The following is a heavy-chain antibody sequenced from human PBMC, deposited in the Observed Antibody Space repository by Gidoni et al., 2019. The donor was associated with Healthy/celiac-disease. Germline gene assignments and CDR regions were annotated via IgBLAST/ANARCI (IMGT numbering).Heavy chain of an antibody. D-gene: IGHD2-15*01. CDR2: IYSDGSST. Sequence: EVQLVESGGGLVQPGGSLRLSWAASGFTFSSYWMHWVRPAPGKGMGWVSRIYSDGSSTSYADSVNGRFTISRDNAKNTLYLQMNSLRAEDTAVYYCASSSCGSCPFDYWGQGTLVTVSS. CDR1: GFTFSSYW. V-gene: IGHV3-74*01. CDR3: ASSSCGSCPFDY. J-gene: IGHJ4*02.